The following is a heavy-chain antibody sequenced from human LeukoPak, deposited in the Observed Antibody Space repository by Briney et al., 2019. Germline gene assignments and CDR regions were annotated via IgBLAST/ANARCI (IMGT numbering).Heavy chain of an antibody. Sequence: ASVTVSCKASGGTFSSYAISWVRQAPGQGLEWMGGIIPIFGTANYAQKFQGRVTITTDESTSTAYMELSSLRSEDTAVYYCARQYQLLYDYWYFDLWGRGTLVTVSS. CDR1: GGTFSSYA. CDR2: IIPIFGTA. J-gene: IGHJ2*01. V-gene: IGHV1-69*05. CDR3: ARQYQLLYDYWYFDL. D-gene: IGHD2-2*02.